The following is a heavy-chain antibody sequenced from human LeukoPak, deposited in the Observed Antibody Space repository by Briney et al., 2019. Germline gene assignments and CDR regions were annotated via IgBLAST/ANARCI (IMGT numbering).Heavy chain of an antibody. CDR3: ARDLGGPYSW. Sequence: GGSQRLSCAASGFKFSDHYIDWVRQAPGKGLEWVGRSRNKASSYTTEYAASVEGRFTISRDVSESSLYLQMNSLRTEDTAVYYCARDLGGPYSWWGQGTLVTVSS. V-gene: IGHV3-72*01. J-gene: IGHJ4*02. D-gene: IGHD5-18*01. CDR1: GFKFSDHY. CDR2: SRNKASSYTT.